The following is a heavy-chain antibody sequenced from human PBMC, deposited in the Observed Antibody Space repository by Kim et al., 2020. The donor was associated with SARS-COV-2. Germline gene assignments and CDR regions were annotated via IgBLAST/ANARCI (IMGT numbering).Heavy chain of an antibody. CDR3: ARYIPGIGGGDWFDP. J-gene: IGHJ5*02. V-gene: IGHV1-69*01. D-gene: IGHD1-26*01. Sequence: QKFQGRVTITADESTSTAYMELSSLRSEDTAVYYCARYIPGIGGGDWFDPWGQGTLVTVSS.